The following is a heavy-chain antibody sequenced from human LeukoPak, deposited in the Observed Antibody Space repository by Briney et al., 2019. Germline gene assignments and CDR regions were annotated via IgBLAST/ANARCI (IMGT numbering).Heavy chain of an antibody. CDR2: VYYSGST. CDR3: ARISWWLVRNYFGY. Sequence: PSETLSLTCTVSGDYISSSSYCWGWIRPPPGKGLEWIVGVYYSGSTYYNPSLKSRLTISIDTSQNQFSLKLSSVTAAETDVYYCARISWWLVRNYFGYWGQGTLVTVSS. J-gene: IGHJ4*02. V-gene: IGHV4-39*07. CDR1: GDYISSSSYC. D-gene: IGHD6-19*01.